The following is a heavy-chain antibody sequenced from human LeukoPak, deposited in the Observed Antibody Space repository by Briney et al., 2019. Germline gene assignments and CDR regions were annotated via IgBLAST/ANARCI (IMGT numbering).Heavy chain of an antibody. J-gene: IGHJ6*03. V-gene: IGHV3-30*04. CDR1: GFTFSSYA. CDR2: ISYDGSNK. Sequence: GGSLRLSCAASGFTFSSYAMHWVRQAPGKGLEWVAVISYDGSNKYYADSVKGRFTISRDNSKNTLYLQMNSLRAEDTAVYYCARVVGLRGYYMDVWAKGPRSPSP. D-gene: IGHD1-26*01. CDR3: ARVVGLRGYYMDV.